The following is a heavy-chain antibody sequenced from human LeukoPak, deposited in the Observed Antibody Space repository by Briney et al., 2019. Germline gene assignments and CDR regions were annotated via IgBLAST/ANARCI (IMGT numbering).Heavy chain of an antibody. CDR3: ARALVGAAFDT. CDR1: GFTFNVYA. Sequence: GGSLRLSCAVSGFTFNVYAMHWVRQIPGKGPEEISSISGRRDFIFYAESVKGRFTISRDNAKNSLYGDVNTLRVDDTAVYFCARALVGAAFDTWGQGALVTVSS. CDR2: ISGRRDFI. V-gene: IGHV3-21*06. J-gene: IGHJ4*02. D-gene: IGHD1-26*01.